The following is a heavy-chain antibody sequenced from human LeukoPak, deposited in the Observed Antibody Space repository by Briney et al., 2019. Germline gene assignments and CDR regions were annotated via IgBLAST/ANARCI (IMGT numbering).Heavy chain of an antibody. CDR2: INHSGST. Sequence: SETLSLTCAVYGGSFSVYYWSWIRQPPGKGLEWIGEINHSGSTNYNPSLKSRVTISVDTSKNQFSLKLSSVTAADTAVYYCAREEVAGTIDYWGQGTLVTVSS. CDR1: GGSFSVYY. CDR3: AREEVAGTIDY. J-gene: IGHJ4*02. V-gene: IGHV4-34*01. D-gene: IGHD6-19*01.